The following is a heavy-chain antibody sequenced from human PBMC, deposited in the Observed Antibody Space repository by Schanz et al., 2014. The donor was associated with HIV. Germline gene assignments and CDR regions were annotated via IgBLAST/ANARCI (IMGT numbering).Heavy chain of an antibody. CDR1: GGTFRNHA. Sequence: QVQLVQSGTEVKKPGSSVKVSCKASGGTFRNHAISWVRQAPGQGLEWVGGVIPAFGTANYAQKFRGRVTITVDESTSTAYMELSSLRSEDTAVYYCARDSPVAAGTLDYWGQGTIVTVSS. J-gene: IGHJ4*02. CDR3: ARDSPVAAGTLDY. CDR2: VIPAFGTA. D-gene: IGHD6-13*01. V-gene: IGHV1-69*01.